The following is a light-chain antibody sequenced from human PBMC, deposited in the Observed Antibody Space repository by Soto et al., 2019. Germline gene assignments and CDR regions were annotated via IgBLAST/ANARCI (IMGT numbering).Light chain of an antibody. J-gene: IGKJ1*01. Sequence: DIQMTQSPSSLSASVGDRVTITCGASQSISSYLNWYQQKPGKAPKLLIYAASSLQSGVPSRFSGSGSGTDFTLTISRLEPEDFAVYYCQQYGNSPQTFGQGTKVDIK. CDR2: AAS. V-gene: IGKV1-39*01. CDR1: QSISSY. CDR3: QQYGNSPQT.